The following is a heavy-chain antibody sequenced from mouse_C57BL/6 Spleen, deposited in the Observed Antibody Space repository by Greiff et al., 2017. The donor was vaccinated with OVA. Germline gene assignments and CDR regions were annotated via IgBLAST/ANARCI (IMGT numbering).Heavy chain of an antibody. CDR3: ARHRGSSWYFDV. V-gene: IGHV5-12*01. CDR1: GFTFSDYY. J-gene: IGHJ1*03. D-gene: IGHD1-1*01. Sequence: EVKLVESGGGLVQPGGSLKLSCAASGFTFSDYYMYWVRQTPEKRLEWVAYISNGGGSTYYPDTVKGRFTISRDNAKNTLYLQMSRLKSEDTAMYYCARHRGSSWYFDVWGTGTTVTVSS. CDR2: ISNGGGST.